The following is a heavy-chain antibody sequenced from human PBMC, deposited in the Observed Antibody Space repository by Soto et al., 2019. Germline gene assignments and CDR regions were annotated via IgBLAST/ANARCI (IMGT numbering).Heavy chain of an antibody. CDR1: GCPFDDLA. CDR2: IRNQRYEETT. D-gene: IGHD2-8*01. CDR3: SRAESPDTAYFSLY. Sequence: AGGTRRRSCTVAGCPFDDLAINWVSQAPGKGLEWVGRIRNQRYEETTEYAAAVNCRFTISTATSNRIAYLQMHSLNIEPSPVSSCSRAESPDTAYFSLYWGQGPPVTVSS. V-gene: IGHV3-49*04. J-gene: IGHJ4*02.